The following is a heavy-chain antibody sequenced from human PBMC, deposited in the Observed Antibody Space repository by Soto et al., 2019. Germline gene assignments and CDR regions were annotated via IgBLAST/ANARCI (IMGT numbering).Heavy chain of an antibody. CDR2: LNAGNGNT. CDR3: ASPVSFRSEAFDI. D-gene: IGHD3-16*01. J-gene: IGHJ3*02. CDR1: GYTFTSYA. V-gene: IGHV1-3*01. Sequence: QVQLVQSGAEVKKPGASVKVSCKASGYTFTSYAMHWVRQAPGQRLEWMGWLNAGNGNTKYSHKFQGRVTITRSTSGSTAYMELSILRSEDTAVYYWASPVSFRSEAFDIWCQGTMVTVSS.